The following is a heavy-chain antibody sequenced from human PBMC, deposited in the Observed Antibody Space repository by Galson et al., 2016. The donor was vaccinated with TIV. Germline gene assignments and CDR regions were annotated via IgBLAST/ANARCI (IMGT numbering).Heavy chain of an antibody. CDR1: GDSVSSNRTA. Sequence: CAISGDSVSSNRTAWNWIRQSPARGLEWLGRTYYRSKWYSNYEVSLKSRININSDTSKNQFSLQLNSVSPADTAVYYCVSEREVSSSGWFGNFFAFAIWGLGTLVTVSS. CDR2: TYYRSKWYS. V-gene: IGHV6-1*01. D-gene: IGHD6-19*01. CDR3: VSEREVSSSGWFGNFFAFAI. J-gene: IGHJ3*02.